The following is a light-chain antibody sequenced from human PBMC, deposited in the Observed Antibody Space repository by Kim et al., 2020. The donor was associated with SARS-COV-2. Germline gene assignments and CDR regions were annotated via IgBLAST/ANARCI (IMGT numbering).Light chain of an antibody. CDR3: QQYGSSPPWT. Sequence: EIVLTQSPGTLSLSPGERATLSCRASQSVSNNYLAWYQQKPGQTPSLLIYGASSRATGIPDRFSGSGSGTDFTLTISRLQPEDFAVYYCQQYGSSPPWTFGQGTKVDIK. J-gene: IGKJ1*01. CDR2: GAS. CDR1: QSVSNNY. V-gene: IGKV3-20*01.